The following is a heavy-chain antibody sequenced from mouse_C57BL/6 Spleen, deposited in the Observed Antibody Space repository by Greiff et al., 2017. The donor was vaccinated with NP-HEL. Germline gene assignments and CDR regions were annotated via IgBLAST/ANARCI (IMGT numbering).Heavy chain of an antibody. CDR2: ISYDGSN. D-gene: IGHD2-2*01. Sequence: VQLKESGPGLVKPSQSLSLTCSVTGYSITSGYYWNWIRQFPGNKLEWMGYISYDGSNNYNPSLKNRISITRDTSKNQFFLKLNSVTTEDTATYYCARGGSYGYDDYFDYWGQGTTLTVSS. V-gene: IGHV3-6*01. J-gene: IGHJ2*01. CDR1: GYSITSGYY. CDR3: ARGGSYGYDDYFDY.